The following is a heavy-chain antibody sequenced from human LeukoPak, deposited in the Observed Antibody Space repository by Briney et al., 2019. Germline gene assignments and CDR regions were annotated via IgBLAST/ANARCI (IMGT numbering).Heavy chain of an antibody. CDR1: GGSISSGGYS. CDR2: IYHSGST. CDR3: ARGRRGYCSSTSCYYRDNWFDP. V-gene: IGHV4-30-2*01. D-gene: IGHD2-2*01. Sequence: SETLSLTCAVSGGSISSGGYSWSWIRQPPGKGLEWIGYIYHSGSTYYNPSLKSRVTISVDRSKNQFSLKLSSVTAADTAVYYCARGRRGYCSSTSCYYRDNWFDPWGQGTLVTVSS. J-gene: IGHJ5*02.